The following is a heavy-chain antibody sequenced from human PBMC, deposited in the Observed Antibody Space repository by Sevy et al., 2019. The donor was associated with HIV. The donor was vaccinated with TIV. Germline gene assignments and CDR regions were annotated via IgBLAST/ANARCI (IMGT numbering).Heavy chain of an antibody. CDR3: ARLSVYYYDDSGYYTTGHACDI. CDR2: IYSADST. V-gene: IGHV3-53*01. CDR1: GFTVGDNY. Sequence: GGSLRLSCAASGFTVGDNYMSWVRQAPGKGLEWVSVIYSADSTYYADSVKGRFTISRDNSKNTLYLQMNSLRAGDTAVYYCARLSVYYYDDSGYYTTGHACDIWGQGTTVTVSS. D-gene: IGHD3-22*01. J-gene: IGHJ3*02.